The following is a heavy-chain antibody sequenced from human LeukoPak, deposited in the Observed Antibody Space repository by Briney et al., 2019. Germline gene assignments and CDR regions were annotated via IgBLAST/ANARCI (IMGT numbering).Heavy chain of an antibody. Sequence: ASVKVSCKTSGYTFTDYYMHWVRQAPGQGLEWMGWINPHSGGTYYAQKFHGRVTMTRDSSTSTAYMELSNLRSDDMAVYYCARDGPSMVRAVIPFDIWGQGTMVTVSS. CDR1: GYTFTDYY. V-gene: IGHV1-2*02. J-gene: IGHJ3*02. CDR3: ARDGPSMVRAVIPFDI. D-gene: IGHD3-10*01. CDR2: INPHSGGT.